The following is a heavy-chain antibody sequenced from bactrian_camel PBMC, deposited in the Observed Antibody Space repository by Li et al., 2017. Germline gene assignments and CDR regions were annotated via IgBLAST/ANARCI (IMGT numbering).Heavy chain of an antibody. J-gene: IGHJ4*01. CDR3: AAAGGFMYSADALSESRYNL. D-gene: IGHD4*01. Sequence: HVQLVESGGGLVQPGGSLRLSCAASGLTFSTYAMAWVRQATGKGLELVSRISTSGGSTYYEASVKDRFTISRDNAKNTLDLQMNSLKPEDTAMYYCAAAGGFMYSADALSESRYNLWGQGTQVTVS. CDR1: GLTFSTYA. V-gene: IGHV3S1*01. CDR2: ISTSGGST.